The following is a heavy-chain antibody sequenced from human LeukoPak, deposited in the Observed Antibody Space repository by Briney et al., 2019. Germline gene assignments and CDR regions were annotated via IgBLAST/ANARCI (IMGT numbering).Heavy chain of an antibody. J-gene: IGHJ4*02. D-gene: IGHD4-23*01. CDR1: GGTFSSYA. CDR3: ARDIRLSGGNSVGGGDY. CDR2: IIPIFGTA. Sequence: SVKVSCKASGGTFSSYAISWVRQAPGQGLEWMGGIIPIFGTANYAQKFQGRVTMTRDTSTSTVYMELSSLRSEDTAVYYCARDIRLSGGNSVGGGDYWGQGTLVTVSS. V-gene: IGHV1-69*05.